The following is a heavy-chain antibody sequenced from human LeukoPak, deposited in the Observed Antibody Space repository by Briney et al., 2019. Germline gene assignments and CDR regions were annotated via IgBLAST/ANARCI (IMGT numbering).Heavy chain of an antibody. Sequence: PSETLSLTCAVYGGSFSGYYWSWIRQPPGKGLEWIGEINHSGSTNYNPSLKSRVTISVDTSKNQFSLKLSSVTAADTAVYYCARGYCSSISCVLFDYWGQGTLVTVSS. D-gene: IGHD2-2*01. CDR1: GGSFSGYY. V-gene: IGHV4-34*01. J-gene: IGHJ4*02. CDR3: ARGYCSSISCVLFDY. CDR2: INHSGST.